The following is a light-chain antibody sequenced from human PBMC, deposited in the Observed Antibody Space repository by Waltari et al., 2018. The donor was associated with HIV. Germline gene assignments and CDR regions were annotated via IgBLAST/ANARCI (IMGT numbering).Light chain of an antibody. CDR3: SSYTSSSTLV. Sequence: QSALTQPASVSGSPGQSITISCTGTSSDVGGYNYVSWFQQHPGKPPQLMIYEVSNRPSGVSNRFFGSKSGNTASLTISGLQAEDEADYYCSSYTSSSTLVFGTGTKVTVL. J-gene: IGLJ1*01. CDR2: EVS. CDR1: SSDVGGYNY. V-gene: IGLV2-14*01.